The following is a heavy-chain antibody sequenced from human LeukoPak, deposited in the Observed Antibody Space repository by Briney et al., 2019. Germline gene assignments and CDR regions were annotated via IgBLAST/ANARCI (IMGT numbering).Heavy chain of an antibody. CDR3: AREAWFDP. CDR1: GFTFSSYW. V-gene: IGHV3-7*01. Sequence: PGGSLGLSCAVSGFTFSSYWMSWVRQAPGKGPEWVANIKQDGSEKYYVDSVKGRFTISRDNAKNSLYLQMNSLRAEDTAVYYCAREAWFDPWGQGTLVTVSS. J-gene: IGHJ5*02. CDR2: IKQDGSEK.